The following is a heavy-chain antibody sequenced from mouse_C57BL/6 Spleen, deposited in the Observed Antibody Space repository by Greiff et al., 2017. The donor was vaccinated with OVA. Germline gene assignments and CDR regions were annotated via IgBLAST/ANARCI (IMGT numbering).Heavy chain of an antibody. D-gene: IGHD2-4*01. CDR2: IYPGDGDT. V-gene: IGHV1-80*01. J-gene: IGHJ3*01. Sequence: VQLQQSGAELVKPGASVKISCKASGYAFSSYWMNWVKQRPGTGLEWIGQIYPGDGDTNYNGKFKGKATLTADKSSSTAYMQLSSLTSEDSAVYFCALYYDYDGGAWFAYWGQGTLVTVSA. CDR3: ALYYDYDGGAWFAY. CDR1: GYAFSSYW.